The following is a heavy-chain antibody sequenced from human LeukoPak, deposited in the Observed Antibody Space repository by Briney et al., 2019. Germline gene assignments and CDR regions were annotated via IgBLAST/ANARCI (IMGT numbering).Heavy chain of an antibody. CDR2: ISAYNGNT. J-gene: IGHJ3*02. D-gene: IGHD3-22*01. CDR1: GYTFTSYG. V-gene: IGHV1-18*01. Sequence: ASVKVSCKASGYTFTSYGISWVRQAPGQGLEWMGWISAYNGNTNYAQKLRGRVTMTTDTSTSTAYMELRSLRSDDTAVYYCARVYYGSSGPGEDAFDIWGQGTMVTVSS. CDR3: ARVYYGSSGPGEDAFDI.